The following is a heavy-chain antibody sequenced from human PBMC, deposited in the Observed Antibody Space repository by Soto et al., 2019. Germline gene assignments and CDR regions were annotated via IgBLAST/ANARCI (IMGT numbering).Heavy chain of an antibody. CDR1: GCTVSSKD. D-gene: IGHD4-17*01. CDR3: ARQYGDYYYYYYMDV. Sequence: TGGSLRLSCAASGCTVSSKDRSWVLQAPGKGLEWVSVIYSGGSTYYADSVKGRFTISRDNSKNKLYLQMNSLRAEDTAVYYCARQYGDYYYYYYMDVWGKGTTVTVSS. V-gene: IGHV3-66*04. J-gene: IGHJ6*03. CDR2: IYSGGST.